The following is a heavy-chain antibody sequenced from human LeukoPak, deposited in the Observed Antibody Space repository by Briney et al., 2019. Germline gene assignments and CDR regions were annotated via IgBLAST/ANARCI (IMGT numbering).Heavy chain of an antibody. CDR3: ASGTYYYGSGSSFDY. V-gene: IGHV4-59*08. J-gene: IGHJ4*02. CDR1: GGSISSYF. CDR2: IYYSGNT. D-gene: IGHD3-10*01. Sequence: SQTLSLTCTVYGGSISSYFWSWIRQPPGKGLEWIGYIYYSGNTNYNPSLKSRVTISVDTSKNQFSLKLSSVTAADTAVYYCASGTYYYGSGSSFDYWGQGTLVTVSS.